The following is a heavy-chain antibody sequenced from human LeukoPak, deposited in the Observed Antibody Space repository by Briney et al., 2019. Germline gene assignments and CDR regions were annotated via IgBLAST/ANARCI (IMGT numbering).Heavy chain of an antibody. CDR3: ARGRTTWKFDP. D-gene: IGHD2-2*01. CDR2: INHSGST. J-gene: IGHJ5*02. Sequence: SETLSLTCAVYGGSFSGYYWSWIRQPPGKGLEWIGEINHSGSTNYNPSLKSRVTISVDTSKNQFSLKRRSVTAADTDVYYCARGRTTWKFDPWGQGTLVTVSS. V-gene: IGHV4-34*01. CDR1: GGSFSGYY.